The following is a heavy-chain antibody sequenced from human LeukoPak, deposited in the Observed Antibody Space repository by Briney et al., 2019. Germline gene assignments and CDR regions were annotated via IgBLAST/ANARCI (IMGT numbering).Heavy chain of an antibody. Sequence: GGSLRLSCAASGFTFNRYWMSWVRQAPGKELQWVANIKQDGSAKYYVDSVKGRFTISRDNSKNTLYLRINSLRADDTAVYYCAKSYKVIVEGYKSGYYFDYWGQGTLVTVSS. CDR3: AKSYKVIVEGYKSGYYFDY. CDR1: GFTFNRYW. CDR2: IKQDGSAK. J-gene: IGHJ4*02. D-gene: IGHD3-22*01. V-gene: IGHV3-7*03.